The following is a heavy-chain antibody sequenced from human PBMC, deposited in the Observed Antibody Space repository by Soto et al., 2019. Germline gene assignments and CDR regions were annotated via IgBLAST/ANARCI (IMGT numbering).Heavy chain of an antibody. CDR2: IYTSGST. J-gene: IGHJ5*02. CDR3: ARDSNYYDSSGYLTRLFDP. CDR1: GGSISSYY. V-gene: IGHV4-4*07. D-gene: IGHD3-22*01. Sequence: SETLSLTCTVSGGSISSYYWSWIRQPAGKGLEWIGRIYTSGSTNYNPSLKSRVTMSVDTSKNQFSLKLSSVTAADTAVYYCARDSNYYDSSGYLTRLFDPWGQGTLVTVSS.